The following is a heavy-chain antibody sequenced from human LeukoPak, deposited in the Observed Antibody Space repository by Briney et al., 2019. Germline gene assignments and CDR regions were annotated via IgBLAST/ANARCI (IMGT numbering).Heavy chain of an antibody. CDR1: GYTFTAYY. Sequence: ASVKVSCKASGYTFTAYYMHWVRQAPGQGLEWMGIINPSGGSASYAQNFQGRVTMTRDTTTSTVSMELSSLRSEDTAVYYCARGGIAALATHYYSGLDVWGQGTTVTVSS. J-gene: IGHJ6*02. V-gene: IGHV1-46*01. CDR2: INPSGGSA. CDR3: ARGGIAALATHYYSGLDV. D-gene: IGHD6-13*01.